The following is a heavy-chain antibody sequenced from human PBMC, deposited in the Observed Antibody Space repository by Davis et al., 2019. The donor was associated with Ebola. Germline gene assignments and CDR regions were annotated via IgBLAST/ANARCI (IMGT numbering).Heavy chain of an antibody. CDR2: IYYSGIT. Sequence: SETLSLTCTVSGGSISSYYSTWIRQTPGKALGWIGYIYYSGITTYNPSLKSRVTISVDTSKHQFALKLSSETAADTAVNYCARRGYYYDSSGYGAYGMDGWGQGTTVTVSS. D-gene: IGHD3-22*01. V-gene: IGHV4-59*08. CDR1: GGSISSYY. CDR3: ARRGYYYDSSGYGAYGMDG. J-gene: IGHJ6*02.